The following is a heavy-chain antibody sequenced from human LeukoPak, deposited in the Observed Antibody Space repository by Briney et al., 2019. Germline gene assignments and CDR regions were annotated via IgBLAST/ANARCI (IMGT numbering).Heavy chain of an antibody. Sequence: GGSLRLSCAASGFTFSSYSMNWVRQAPGKGLEWVSYISSSSTIYYADSVKGRFTISRDNAKNSLYLQMNSLRAEDTAVYYCARDLLITFGGVPDAFDIWGQGTMVTVSS. J-gene: IGHJ3*02. V-gene: IGHV3-48*01. CDR2: ISSSSTI. CDR3: ARDLLITFGGVPDAFDI. CDR1: GFTFSSYS. D-gene: IGHD3-16*01.